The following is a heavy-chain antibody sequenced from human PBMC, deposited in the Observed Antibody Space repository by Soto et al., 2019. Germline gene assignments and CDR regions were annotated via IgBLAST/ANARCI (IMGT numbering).Heavy chain of an antibody. CDR3: AKIYGDGAFDI. V-gene: IGHV3-30*18. J-gene: IGHJ3*02. D-gene: IGHD4-17*01. Sequence: GGSLRLSCAASGFTFSSYGMHWVRQAPGKGLEWVAVISYDGSNKYYADSVKGRFTISRDNSKNTLYLQMNSLRAEDTAVYYCAKIYGDGAFDIWGQGKMVTVSS. CDR2: ISYDGSNK. CDR1: GFTFSSYG.